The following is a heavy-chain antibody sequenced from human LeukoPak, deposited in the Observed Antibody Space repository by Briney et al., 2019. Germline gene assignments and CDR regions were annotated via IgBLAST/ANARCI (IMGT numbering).Heavy chain of an antibody. CDR1: GFTFSSYG. Sequence: PGGSLRLSCAASGFTFSSYGMHWVRQAPGKGLEWVAFIRYDGSNKYYADSVKGRFTISRDNSKNTLYLQMNSLRAEDTAVYYCAKKMTMVITFDYWGQGTLVTVSS. CDR2: IRYDGSNK. CDR3: AKKMTMVITFDY. V-gene: IGHV3-30*02. D-gene: IGHD4/OR15-4a*01. J-gene: IGHJ4*02.